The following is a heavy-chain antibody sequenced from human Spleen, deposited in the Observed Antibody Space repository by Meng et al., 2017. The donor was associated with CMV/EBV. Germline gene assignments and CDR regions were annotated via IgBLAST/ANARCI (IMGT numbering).Heavy chain of an antibody. J-gene: IGHJ4*02. V-gene: IGHV1-69*04. D-gene: IGHD2-2*01. CDR2: IIPMLDIA. CDR1: GYTFTSYA. Sequence: SVKVSCKASGYTFTSYAMHWVRQAPGQGLEWMGRIIPMLDIANYAQKFQGRVTITAVKSTTTAYMDLSSLRSEDTAVYYCAREVSIVVVPAATPYFDYWGQGTLVTVSS. CDR3: AREVSIVVVPAATPYFDY.